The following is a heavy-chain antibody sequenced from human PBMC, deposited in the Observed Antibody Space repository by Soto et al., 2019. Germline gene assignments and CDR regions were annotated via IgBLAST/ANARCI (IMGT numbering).Heavy chain of an antibody. CDR1: GYTFTTYA. D-gene: IGHD3-9*01. CDR3: ARDPFDWFPPDV. CDR2: INPGNGNT. V-gene: IGHV1-3*01. Sequence: ASVKVSCKASGYTFTTYAIHWVRQAPGQRLEWMGWINPGNGNTKYSQKFQGRVTITRDTSASTAYMELSSLRSEDTAVYYCARDPFDWFPPDVWGQGTTVTVSS. J-gene: IGHJ6*02.